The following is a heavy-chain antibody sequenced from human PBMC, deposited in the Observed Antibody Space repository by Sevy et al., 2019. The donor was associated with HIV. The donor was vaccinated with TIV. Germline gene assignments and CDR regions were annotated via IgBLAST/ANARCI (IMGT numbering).Heavy chain of an antibody. CDR2: IWYEGINK. CDR3: ARERRSSGIDY. CDR1: GFAFSTYG. D-gene: IGHD3-10*01. V-gene: IGHV3-33*01. Sequence: GESLKISCTASGFAFSTYGMHWVRQAPGKGLEWVAIIWYEGINKDYAEPVKGRFTISRDNSKNALYLQMNSLSVDDTAVYYCARERRSSGIDYWGQGTLVTVSS. J-gene: IGHJ4*01.